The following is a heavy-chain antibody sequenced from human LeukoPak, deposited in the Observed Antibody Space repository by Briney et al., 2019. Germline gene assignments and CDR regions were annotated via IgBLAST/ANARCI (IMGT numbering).Heavy chain of an antibody. CDR3: AKSDSSGWFYFDY. Sequence: PGGSLRLSCAASGFTFSSYDMSWVRQAPGKGLEWVSVISGSGGSTYYADSVKGRFTISRDNSKNTLYLQMNSLRAEDTAVYYCAKSDSSGWFYFDYWGQGALVTVS. V-gene: IGHV3-23*01. CDR2: ISGSGGST. D-gene: IGHD6-19*01. CDR1: GFTFSSYD. J-gene: IGHJ4*02.